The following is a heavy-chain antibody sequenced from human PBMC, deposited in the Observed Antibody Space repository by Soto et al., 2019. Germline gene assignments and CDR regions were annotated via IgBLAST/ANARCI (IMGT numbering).Heavy chain of an antibody. J-gene: IGHJ4*02. Sequence: GGSLRLSCAASGFTFSSYWMHWVRQVPGKGLVWVSRINDDGSRESYADSVKGRFTISRDNAKNTLYLQMNSLRAEDTAVYYCARDLSSGYLDYWGQGTLVTVSS. D-gene: IGHD3-22*01. CDR1: GFTFSSYW. CDR3: ARDLSSGYLDY. V-gene: IGHV3-74*01. CDR2: INDDGSRE.